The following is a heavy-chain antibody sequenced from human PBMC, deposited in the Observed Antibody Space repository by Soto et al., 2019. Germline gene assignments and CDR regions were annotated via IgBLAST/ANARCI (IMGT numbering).Heavy chain of an antibody. D-gene: IGHD3-10*01. CDR1: GYTFTSYG. Sequence: QVQLVQLGGEVKKPGASVKVSCKASGYTFTSYGISWVRQAPGQGLERMGRVSGYNGKTKHAQTVPDRVTMTTDTYASTVDMELRTLRSDDTAVYYCAREGVVPYYYYGMDVWGKGSAVTVSS. CDR3: AREGVVPYYYYGMDV. J-gene: IGHJ6*04. CDR2: VSGYNGKT. V-gene: IGHV1-18*01.